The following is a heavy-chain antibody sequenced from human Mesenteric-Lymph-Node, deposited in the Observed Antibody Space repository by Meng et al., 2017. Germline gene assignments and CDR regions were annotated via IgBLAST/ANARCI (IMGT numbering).Heavy chain of an antibody. CDR1: GFTFSSYE. CDR2: ISSSGSTI. CDR3: ARDGGSSGWAKGRYYYYYGMDV. V-gene: IGHV3-48*03. J-gene: IGHJ6*02. Sequence: GGSLRLSCAASGFTFSSYEMNWVRQAPGKGLEWVSYISSSGSTIYYADSVKGRFTISRDNAKNSLYLQMNSLRAEDTAVYYCARDGGSSGWAKGRYYYYYGMDVWGQGTTVTVSS. D-gene: IGHD6-19*01.